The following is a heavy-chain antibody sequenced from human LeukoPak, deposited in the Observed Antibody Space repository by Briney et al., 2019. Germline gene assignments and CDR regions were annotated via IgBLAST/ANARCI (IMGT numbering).Heavy chain of an antibody. CDR3: AKDVWWSVS. Sequence: GGSLRLSCAASGFTFKTHAMSWVRQAPGKGLEWVSRIDDSGVIRSYADSVKGRFTISRDNSKNILYLQMSSLRAEDTAIYYCAKDVWWSVSWGQGTLVTVSS. CDR1: GFTFKTHA. V-gene: IGHV3-23*01. D-gene: IGHD2-8*02. CDR2: IDDSGVIR. J-gene: IGHJ5*02.